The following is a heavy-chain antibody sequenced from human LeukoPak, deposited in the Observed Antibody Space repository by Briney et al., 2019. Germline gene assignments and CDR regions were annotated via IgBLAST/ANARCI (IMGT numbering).Heavy chain of an antibody. J-gene: IGHJ4*02. D-gene: IGHD2-15*01. V-gene: IGHV3-53*01. CDR1: GFTVSSNY. CDR3: AKVAIVVVVLDY. Sequence: PGGSLRLSCAASGFTVSSNYMNWVRQAPGKGLEWVSVIYAGGTTYYADSVKGRFTISRDNSKNTLFLQMNSLRAEDTAVYYCAKVAIVVVVLDYWGQGTLVTVSS. CDR2: IYAGGTT.